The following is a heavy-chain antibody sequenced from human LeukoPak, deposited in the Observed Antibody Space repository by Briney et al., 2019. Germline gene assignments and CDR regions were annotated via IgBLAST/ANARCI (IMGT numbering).Heavy chain of an antibody. V-gene: IGHV3-30*02. CDR2: IRYDGSNK. Sequence: PGGSLRLSCAASGFTFSSYGMHWVRQAPGKGLEWVAFIRYDGSNKYYADSVKGRFTISRDNSKNTLYLQMNSLRAEDTAVYYCASNLMRTSSYYYYCMDVWGKGTTVTISS. D-gene: IGHD2-2*01. CDR3: ASNLMRTSSYYYYCMDV. J-gene: IGHJ6*03. CDR1: GFTFSSYG.